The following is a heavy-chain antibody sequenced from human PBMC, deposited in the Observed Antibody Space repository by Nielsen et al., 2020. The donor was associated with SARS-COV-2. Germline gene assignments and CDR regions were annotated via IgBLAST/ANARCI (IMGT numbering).Heavy chain of an antibody. Sequence: SETLSLTCTVSGGSISSYYWSWIRQPPGKGLEWIGYIYYSGSTNYNPSLKSRVTISVDTSKNQFSLKLSSVTAADTAVYYCARDCSSSWSEENDAFDICGQGTMVTVSS. J-gene: IGHJ3*02. CDR3: ARDCSSSWSEENDAFDI. CDR1: GGSISSYY. V-gene: IGHV4-59*13. CDR2: IYYSGST. D-gene: IGHD6-13*01.